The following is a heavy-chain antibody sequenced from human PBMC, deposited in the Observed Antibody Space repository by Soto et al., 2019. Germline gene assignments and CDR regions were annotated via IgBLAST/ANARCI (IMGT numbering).Heavy chain of an antibody. CDR2: IYYSGST. D-gene: IGHD3-9*01. Sequence: SETLSLTCTVSGGSISSYYWSWIRQPPGKGLEWIGYIYYSGSTNYNPSLKSRVTISVDTSKNQFSLKLSSVTAADTAVYYCARHALNILTGYFTYYFDYWGQGTLVTVSS. J-gene: IGHJ4*02. V-gene: IGHV4-59*08. CDR1: GGSISSYY. CDR3: ARHALNILTGYFTYYFDY.